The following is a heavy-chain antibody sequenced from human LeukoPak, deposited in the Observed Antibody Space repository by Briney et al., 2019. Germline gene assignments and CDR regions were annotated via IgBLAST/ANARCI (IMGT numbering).Heavy chain of an antibody. CDR2: ISAYNGNT. CDR3: ARVTSVYYYYMDV. D-gene: IGHD2-21*02. CDR1: GYTFTGYY. V-gene: IGHV1-18*04. J-gene: IGHJ6*03. Sequence: ASVKVSCKASGYTFTGYYMHWVRQAPGQGLEWMGWISAYNGNTNYAHKLQGRVTMTTDTSTSTAYMELRSLRSDDTAVYYCARVTSVYYYYMDVWGKGTTVTISS.